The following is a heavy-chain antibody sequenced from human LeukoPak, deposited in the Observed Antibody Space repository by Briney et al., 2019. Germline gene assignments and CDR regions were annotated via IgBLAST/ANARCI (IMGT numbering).Heavy chain of an antibody. D-gene: IGHD1-26*01. CDR1: GFTVSSNY. CDR3: AREASSYYNDY. CDR2: SYSGGSS. V-gene: IGHV3-53*01. J-gene: IGHJ4*02. Sequence: PGGSLRLSCAASGFTVSSNYMSWVRQAPGKGLEWVSVSYSGGSSYYADSVKGRFTISRDNAKNSLYLQMNSLRAEDTAVYYCAREASSYYNDYWGQGTLVTVSS.